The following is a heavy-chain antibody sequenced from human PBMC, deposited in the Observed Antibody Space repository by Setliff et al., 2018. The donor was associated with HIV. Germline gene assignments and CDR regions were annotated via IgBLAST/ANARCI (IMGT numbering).Heavy chain of an antibody. CDR3: ARDPHYFDTSGYYSWFYFDY. Sequence: PSETLSLTCTVYGASISNSNSYWGWIRQPPGKRLEWLGSIYDSGSTSYNPSLSGRLTISVDTSKNQVSLRLSSATAADTGVYFCARDPHYFDTSGYYSWFYFDYWGHGTLVTVSS. V-gene: IGHV4-39*02. D-gene: IGHD3-22*01. CDR2: IYDSGST. CDR1: GASISNSNSY. J-gene: IGHJ4*01.